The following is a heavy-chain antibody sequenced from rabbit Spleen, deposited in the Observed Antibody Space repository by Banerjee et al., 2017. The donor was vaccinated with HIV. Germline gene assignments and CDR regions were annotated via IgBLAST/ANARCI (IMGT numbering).Heavy chain of an antibody. Sequence: QSLEESGGDLVKPGASLTLTCTASGFSFSSSDYMCWVRQAPGKGLEWIACIYGGGSGSTYYASWAKGRFTISKTSSTTVTLQMTSLTAADTATYFCARDTSSSFSSYGMDLWGPGTLVTVS. CDR3: ARDTSSSFSSYGMDL. V-gene: IGHV1S40*01. CDR2: IYGGGSGST. CDR1: GFSFSSSDY. D-gene: IGHD1-1*01. J-gene: IGHJ6*01.